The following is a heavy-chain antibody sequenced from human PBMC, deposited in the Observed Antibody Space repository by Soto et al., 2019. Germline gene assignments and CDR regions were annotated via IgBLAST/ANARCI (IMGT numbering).Heavy chain of an antibody. D-gene: IGHD6-13*01. CDR3: ARDNGIAGSFDP. Sequence: LRLSCAASGFTFRSYSMNWVRQAPGKGLEWVSYISISGTAIYYADSVTGRFTISRDDAKNSLYLQMNSLRDEDTSVYYCARDNGIAGSFDPWGQGALVTVSS. CDR2: ISISGTAI. V-gene: IGHV3-48*02. J-gene: IGHJ5*02. CDR1: GFTFRSYS.